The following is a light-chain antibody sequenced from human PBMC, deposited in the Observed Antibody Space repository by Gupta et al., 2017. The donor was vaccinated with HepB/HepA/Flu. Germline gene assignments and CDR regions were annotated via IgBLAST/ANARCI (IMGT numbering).Light chain of an antibody. CDR2: KAS. CDR1: QCINSW. CDR3: QQDKSYSG. V-gene: IGKV1-5*03. Sequence: DIQMTQSPSTLSASVGDRVTTTCRATQCINSWLAWYQQKPGKARKLVISKASSLERGVPSRFSGSGAGREFTLTNSGLQPDDCASYYCQQDKSYSGFGQGTNVEIK. J-gene: IGKJ1*01.